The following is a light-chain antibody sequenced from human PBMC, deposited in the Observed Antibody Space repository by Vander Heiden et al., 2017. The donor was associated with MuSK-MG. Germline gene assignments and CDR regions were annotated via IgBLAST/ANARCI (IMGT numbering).Light chain of an antibody. Sequence: QSALTQPASVSGSPGQSITISCTGPSGDVGGYNYVSWYQLHPGKAPKLMIYDVSTRPSGVANRFSGSKSGNTASLTISGLQAEDGADYYCSSLKTRTTTVLFGGGTRLTVL. CDR2: DVS. CDR1: SGDVGGYNY. V-gene: IGLV2-14*03. CDR3: SSLKTRTTTVL. J-gene: IGLJ3*02.